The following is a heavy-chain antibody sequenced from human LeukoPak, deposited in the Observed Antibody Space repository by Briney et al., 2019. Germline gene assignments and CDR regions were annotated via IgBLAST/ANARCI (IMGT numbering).Heavy chain of an antibody. Sequence: GRSLRLSCAASGFTFSSYGIHWVRQAPGKGLEWVAVIWYDGSNKYYADSVKGRFTISRDNSKNTLYLQMNSLRAEDTAVYYCARDEPCSGGSCYSGLLDYWGQGTLVTVSS. D-gene: IGHD2-15*01. CDR3: ARDEPCSGGSCYSGLLDY. CDR2: IWYDGSNK. CDR1: GFTFSSYG. J-gene: IGHJ4*02. V-gene: IGHV3-33*01.